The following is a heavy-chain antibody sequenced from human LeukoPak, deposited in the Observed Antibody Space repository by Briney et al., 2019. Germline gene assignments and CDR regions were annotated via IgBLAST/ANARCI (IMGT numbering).Heavy chain of an antibody. CDR1: GGSISSYY. CDR2: IYYSGST. V-gene: IGHV4-59*01. D-gene: IGHD3-22*01. Sequence: SETLSLTCTVSGGSISSYYWSWIRQPPGKGLEWIGYIYYSGSTNYNPSLKSRVTISVDTSKNQFSLKLSSVTAADTAVYYCVRRHTYYYDSSGYPLDAFDIWGQGTMVTVSS. J-gene: IGHJ3*02. CDR3: VRRHTYYYDSSGYPLDAFDI.